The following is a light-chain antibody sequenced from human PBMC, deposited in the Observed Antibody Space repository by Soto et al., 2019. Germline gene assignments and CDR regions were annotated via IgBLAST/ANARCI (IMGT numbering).Light chain of an antibody. J-gene: IGKJ3*01. CDR1: QTVSSNY. CDR3: QQYAGAPQT. CDR2: GAS. V-gene: IGKV3-20*01. Sequence: EIVLTQSRGTLSLSPGERATLSCRASQTVSSNYLAWYQQKSGQAPRLLIYGASNRATGIPDRFRGSGSGTDFTLTISRLDPEDFAVYYCQQYAGAPQTFGPGTKVEIK.